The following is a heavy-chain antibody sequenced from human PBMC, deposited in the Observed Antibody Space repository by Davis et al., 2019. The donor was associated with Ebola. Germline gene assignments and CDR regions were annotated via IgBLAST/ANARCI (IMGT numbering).Heavy chain of an antibody. V-gene: IGHV3-11*01. D-gene: IGHD3-22*01. CDR2: ISSSGSTI. CDR1: GFTFSDYY. CDR3: AKSSSGYYYLFQH. J-gene: IGHJ1*01. Sequence: GESLKISCAASGFTFSDYYMNWIRQAPGKGLEWVSYISSSGSTIYYADSVKGRFTISRDNAKNSLYLQMNSLRAEDTAVYYCAKSSSGYYYLFQHWGQGTLVTVSS.